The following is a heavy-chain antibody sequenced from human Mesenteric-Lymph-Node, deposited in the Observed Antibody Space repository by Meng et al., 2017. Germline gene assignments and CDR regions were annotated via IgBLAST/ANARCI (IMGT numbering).Heavy chain of an antibody. J-gene: IGHJ3*02. CDR2: IKQDGSEK. D-gene: IGHD1-26*01. CDR3: AKLSGGGSYLYAFDI. Sequence: GESLKISCAASGFTFSSYWMSWVRQAPGKGLEWVANIKQDGSEKYYVDSVKGRFTISRDNAKNSLYLQMNSLRAEDTALYYCAKLSGGGSYLYAFDIWGQGTMVTVSS. CDR1: GFTFSSYW. V-gene: IGHV3-7*03.